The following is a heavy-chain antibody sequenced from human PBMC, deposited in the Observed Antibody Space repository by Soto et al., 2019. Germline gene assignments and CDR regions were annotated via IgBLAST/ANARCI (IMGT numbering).Heavy chain of an antibody. J-gene: IGHJ5*02. CDR2: ISASGDNT. Sequence: GGSLRLSCAASGFTFSSYAMSWVRQAPGKGLEWVSSISASGDNTFYADSVKGRLTISRDNSKNTLYMQLNSLRAEDTAVYYCAKDRLARGTDPRFDPWGQGTLVTVSS. V-gene: IGHV3-23*01. CDR1: GFTFSSYA. CDR3: AKDRLARGTDPRFDP. D-gene: IGHD3-10*01.